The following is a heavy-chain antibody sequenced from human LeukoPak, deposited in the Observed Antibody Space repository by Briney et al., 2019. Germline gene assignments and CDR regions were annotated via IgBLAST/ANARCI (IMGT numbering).Heavy chain of an antibody. V-gene: IGHV3-15*01. D-gene: IGHD2-8*01. J-gene: IGHJ5*01. Sequence: PGGSLRLSCAASGFTFSGAWMSWVRQAPGKGLECVALIKSKKDGGTTDYAAPVKGRFTISRDDSKNTLYLQMASLKIEDTAVYFSITNLPNDHYPGDSSGHGTLVTASS. CDR2: IKSKKDGGTT. CDR1: GFTFSGAW. CDR3: ITNLPNDHYPGDS.